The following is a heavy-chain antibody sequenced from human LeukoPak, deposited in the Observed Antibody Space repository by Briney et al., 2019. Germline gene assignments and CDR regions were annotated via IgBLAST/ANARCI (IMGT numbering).Heavy chain of an antibody. Sequence: GGSLRLSCAASGFTFSSYWMSWVRQAPGKGLEWVSAISGSGGSTYYADSVKGRFTISRDNSKNTLYLQMNSLRAEDTAVYYCAKEMSSSGYYDALDYWGQGTLVTVSS. J-gene: IGHJ4*02. D-gene: IGHD3-22*01. V-gene: IGHV3-23*01. CDR1: GFTFSSYW. CDR3: AKEMSSSGYYDALDY. CDR2: ISGSGGST.